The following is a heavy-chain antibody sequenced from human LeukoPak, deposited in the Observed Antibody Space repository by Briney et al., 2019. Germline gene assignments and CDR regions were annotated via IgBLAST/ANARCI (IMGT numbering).Heavy chain of an antibody. Sequence: PSETLSLTCTVSGGSISSYYWSWIRQPPGKGLEWIGYVYYSGSTNYNPSLKSRATISVDTSKNQFSLKLSSVTAADTAVYYCARGAGYRYGVWGQGTLVTVSS. CDR1: GGSISSYY. J-gene: IGHJ4*02. D-gene: IGHD5-18*01. V-gene: IGHV4-59*01. CDR3: ARGAGYRYGV. CDR2: VYYSGST.